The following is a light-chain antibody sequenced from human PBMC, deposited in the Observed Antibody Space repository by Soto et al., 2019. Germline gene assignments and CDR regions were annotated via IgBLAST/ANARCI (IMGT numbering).Light chain of an antibody. Sequence: IQLTQSPPSLSASVGDRVTITCRASQGINSALAWYQQKPGKPPKLLIYDASSLESGVPSRFSGSGSGTDFTLTVSSLQPEDFATYYCQQFNSYPRTFGQGTELEI. CDR1: QGINSA. V-gene: IGKV1-13*02. CDR3: QQFNSYPRT. J-gene: IGKJ2*01. CDR2: DAS.